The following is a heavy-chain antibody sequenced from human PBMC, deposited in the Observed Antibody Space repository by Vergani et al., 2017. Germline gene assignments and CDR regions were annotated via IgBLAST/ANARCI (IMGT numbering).Heavy chain of an antibody. CDR3: ARDLLGDWSSTSCDPTYFDD. CDR2: ISAYNGNT. Sequence: QVQLVQSGAEVKKPGASVKVSCKASGYTFTSYGISWVRQAPGQGLEWMVWISAYNGNTNYAQKLQGRVTMTTDTSTSTAYMALRCLRSDDTAVYYCARDLLGDWSSTSCDPTYFDDWGQGTLVTVSS. J-gene: IGHJ4*02. CDR1: GYTFTSYG. V-gene: IGHV1-18*01. D-gene: IGHD2-2*01.